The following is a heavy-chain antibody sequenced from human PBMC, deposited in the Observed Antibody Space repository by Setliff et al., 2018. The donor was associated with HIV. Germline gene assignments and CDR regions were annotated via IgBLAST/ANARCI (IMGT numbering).Heavy chain of an antibody. CDR3: AHRLSYYDTSGYYPYYFDS. Sequence: SGPTLVNPTQTLTLTCTFSGFSLSTSEVGVGWIRQPPGKALEWLALLYWNDDKRYSPSLKSRLTITKDTSKNQVVLTMTNMDPVDTATYYCAHRLSYYDTSGYYPYYFDSWGQGTLVTVSS. D-gene: IGHD3-22*01. V-gene: IGHV2-5*01. J-gene: IGHJ4*02. CDR2: LYWNDDK. CDR1: GFSLSTSEVG.